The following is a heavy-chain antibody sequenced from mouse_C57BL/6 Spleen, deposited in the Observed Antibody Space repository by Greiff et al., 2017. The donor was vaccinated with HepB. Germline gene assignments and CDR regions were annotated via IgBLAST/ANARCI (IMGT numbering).Heavy chain of an antibody. CDR2: IRSKSNNYAT. CDR1: GFSFNTYA. CDR3: VSHRGSWFAY. J-gene: IGHJ3*01. D-gene: IGHD3-3*01. V-gene: IGHV10-1*01. Sequence: EVKLMESGGGLVQPKGSLKLSCAASGFSFNTYAMNWVRQAPGKGLEWVARIRSKSNNYATYYADSVKDRFTISRDDSESMLYLQMNNLKTEDTAMYYCVSHRGSWFAYWGQGTLVTVSA.